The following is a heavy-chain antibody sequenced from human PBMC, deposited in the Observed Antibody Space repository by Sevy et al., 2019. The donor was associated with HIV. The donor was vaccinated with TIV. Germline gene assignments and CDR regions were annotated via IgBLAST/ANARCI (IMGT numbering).Heavy chain of an antibody. CDR1: GGSISSYY. CDR2: IYTSGST. Sequence: SETLSLTCTVSGGSISSYYWSWIRQPAGKGLEWIGRIYTSGSTNYNPSLKSRVTMSVDTSKNQFSLKLSSVTAADTAVYYCASLYGGNSVNDYWAREPWSPSPQ. V-gene: IGHV4-4*07. D-gene: IGHD2-21*02. CDR3: ASLYGGNSVNDY. J-gene: IGHJ4*02.